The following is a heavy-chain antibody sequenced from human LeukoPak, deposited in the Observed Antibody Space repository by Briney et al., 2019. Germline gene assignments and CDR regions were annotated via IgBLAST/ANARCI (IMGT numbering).Heavy chain of an antibody. CDR1: GGSFSGYY. CDR2: INHSGST. Sequence: SETLSLTCAVYGGSFSGYYWSWIRQPPGKGLEWIGEINHSGSTNYNPSLKSRVTISVDTSKNQFSLKLNSVTAADTAVYYCARRSMVRGVVFGNWGQGALVTVSS. D-gene: IGHD3-10*01. CDR3: ARRSMVRGVVFGN. J-gene: IGHJ4*02. V-gene: IGHV4-34*01.